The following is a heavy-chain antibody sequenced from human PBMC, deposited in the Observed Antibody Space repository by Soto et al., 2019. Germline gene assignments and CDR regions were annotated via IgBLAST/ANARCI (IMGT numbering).Heavy chain of an antibody. Sequence: GASVKVSCKASGGTFSSYAISWVRQAPGQGLEWMGGIIPIFGTANYAQKFQGRVTITADESTSTAYMELSSLRSEDTAVYYCARTASSSSGGYYYYGMDVWGQGTTVTVS. CDR2: IIPIFGTA. J-gene: IGHJ6*02. D-gene: IGHD6-6*01. CDR3: ARTASSSSGGYYYYGMDV. CDR1: GGTFSSYA. V-gene: IGHV1-69*13.